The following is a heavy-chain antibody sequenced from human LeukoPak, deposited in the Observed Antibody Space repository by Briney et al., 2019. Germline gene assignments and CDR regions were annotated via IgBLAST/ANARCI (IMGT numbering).Heavy chain of an antibody. D-gene: IGHD6-13*01. J-gene: IGHJ4*02. Sequence: GGSLRLSCAASEFTFSSYWMSWVRQAPGKGLEGVAVISYDGSNKYYADSVKGRFTISRDNSKNTLYLQMNSLRAEDTAVYYCAKGEDRSGIAAALDYWGQGTLVTVSS. CDR2: ISYDGSNK. V-gene: IGHV3-30*18. CDR3: AKGEDRSGIAAALDY. CDR1: EFTFSSYW.